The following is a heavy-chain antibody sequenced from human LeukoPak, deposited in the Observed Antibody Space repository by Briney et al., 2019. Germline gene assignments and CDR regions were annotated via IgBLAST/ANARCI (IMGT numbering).Heavy chain of an antibody. CDR1: GFTFSSYS. Sequence: GGSLRLSCAASGFTFSSYSMNWVRQAPGKGLEWVSSISSSSSYIYYADSLKGRFTISRDNAKNSLYLQMNSLRAEDTAVYYCASGVGDILTGYCGWFDPWGQGTLVTVSS. V-gene: IGHV3-21*01. D-gene: IGHD3-9*01. CDR3: ASGVGDILTGYCGWFDP. CDR2: ISSSSSYI. J-gene: IGHJ5*02.